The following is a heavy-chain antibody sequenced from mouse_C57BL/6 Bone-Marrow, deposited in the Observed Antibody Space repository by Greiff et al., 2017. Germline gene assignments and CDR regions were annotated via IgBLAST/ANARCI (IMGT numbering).Heavy chain of an antibody. J-gene: IGHJ2*01. D-gene: IGHD2-4*01. Sequence: VQLQQSGAELVRPGASVTLSCKASGYTFTDYEMHWVKQTPVHGLEWIGVIDPETGGTASNQKFKGKAILTADKSSSTAYMELRSLTSEDSAVYYCTRGLRRRGYCCDYWGQGTTLTVSS. CDR1: GYTFTDYE. CDR2: IDPETGGT. CDR3: TRGLRRRGYCCDY. V-gene: IGHV1-15*01.